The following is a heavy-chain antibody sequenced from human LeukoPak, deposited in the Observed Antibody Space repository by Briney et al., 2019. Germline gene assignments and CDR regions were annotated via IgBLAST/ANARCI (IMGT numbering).Heavy chain of an antibody. V-gene: IGHV1-69*13. CDR1: GYTFTSYG. D-gene: IGHD3-9*01. CDR3: ATTYDILTGYYFSWFDP. Sequence: SVKVSCKASGYTFTSYGISWVRQAPGQGLEWMGGIIPIFGTANYAQKFQGRVTITADESTSTAYMELSSLRSEDTAVYYCATTYDILTGYYFSWFDPWGQGTLVTVSS. J-gene: IGHJ5*02. CDR2: IIPIFGTA.